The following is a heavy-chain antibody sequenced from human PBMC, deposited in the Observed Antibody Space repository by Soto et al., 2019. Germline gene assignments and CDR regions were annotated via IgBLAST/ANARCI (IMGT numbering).Heavy chain of an antibody. CDR3: AGDPYYYASDF. J-gene: IGHJ4*02. Sequence: GSLRLSCAASVFTFSHHYMTWIRQAPGKGLEWVSKISGDGTTTYYADSVKGRFTVSRDNAKNSVYLQMNSLRAGDTAVYYCAGDPYYYASDFWGQGTLVTVSS. D-gene: IGHD3-10*01. CDR1: VFTFSHHY. CDR2: ISGDGTTT. V-gene: IGHV3-11*01.